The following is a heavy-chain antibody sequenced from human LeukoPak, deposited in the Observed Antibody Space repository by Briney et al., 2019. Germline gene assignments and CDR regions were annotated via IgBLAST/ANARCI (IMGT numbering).Heavy chain of an antibody. Sequence: SETQSLTCTVSGGSISGYYWTWIRQPPGKGLEWIGYIYTSGTTSYNSSLKSRVTISADTSKNQFSLKLSSVTAADTAVYHCARGYYGSTGYYYFDYWGQGTLVTVSS. CDR3: ARGYYGSTGYYYFDY. CDR2: IYTSGTT. V-gene: IGHV4-4*09. CDR1: GGSISGYY. D-gene: IGHD3-22*01. J-gene: IGHJ4*02.